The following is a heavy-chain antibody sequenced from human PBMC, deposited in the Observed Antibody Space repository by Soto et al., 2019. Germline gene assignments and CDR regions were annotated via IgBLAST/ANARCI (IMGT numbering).Heavy chain of an antibody. J-gene: IGHJ6*02. CDR2: TYYRPKWYN. D-gene: IGHD2-2*01. CDR3: ARDAAVGYCSSTSCYDYYYYGMDV. Sequence: SQTLSLTCAISGDSVSSNSAAWNWIRQSPSRGLEWLGRTYYRPKWYNDYAVSVKSRITINPDTSKNQFSLQLNSVTPEDTAVYYCARDAAVGYCSSTSCYDYYYYGMDVWGQGTTVTVSS. V-gene: IGHV6-1*01. CDR1: GDSVSSNSAA.